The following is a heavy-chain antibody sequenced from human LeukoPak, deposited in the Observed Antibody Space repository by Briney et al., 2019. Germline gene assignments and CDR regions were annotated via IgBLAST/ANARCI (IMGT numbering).Heavy chain of an antibody. D-gene: IGHD3-22*01. CDR2: INTNSGGT. CDR1: GSPFTGYY. CDR3: ARDSGYPYYFDY. V-gene: IGHV1-2*02. J-gene: IGHJ4*02. Sequence: GASVKVSCKASGSPFTGYYIHYVRQAPGQGLEWMGWINTNSGGTSYALNFKGRITMTRDTSISTAYIELSRLRSDDTAVYYCARDSGYPYYFDYWGLGTLVTVSS.